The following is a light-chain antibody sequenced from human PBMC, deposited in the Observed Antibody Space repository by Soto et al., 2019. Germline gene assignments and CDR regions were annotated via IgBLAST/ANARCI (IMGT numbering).Light chain of an antibody. CDR1: QSLSDY. CDR3: QQHSYWPPIT. J-gene: IGKJ5*01. Sequence: EVVLTQSPATLSLSPGERATLSCRASQSLSDYLAWYQQKPGQAPRLLIYDASNRATGTPARFSGSGSGTDFTLIISSLEPEDSAVYYCQQHSYWPPITFGEGTRLEIK. V-gene: IGKV3-11*01. CDR2: DAS.